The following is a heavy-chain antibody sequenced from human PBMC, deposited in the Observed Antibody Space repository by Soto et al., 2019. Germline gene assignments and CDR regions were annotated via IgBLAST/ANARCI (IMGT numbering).Heavy chain of an antibody. V-gene: IGHV4-39*01. Sequence: SETLSLTCTVSGGSISSSSYYWGWIRQPPGKGLEWIGSIYYSGSTYYNPSLKSRVTISVDTSKNQFSLKLSSVTAADTAVYYCARRYGPGFDYWGQGALVTVSS. D-gene: IGHD4-17*01. CDR2: IYYSGST. CDR3: ARRYGPGFDY. CDR1: GGSISSSSYY. J-gene: IGHJ4*02.